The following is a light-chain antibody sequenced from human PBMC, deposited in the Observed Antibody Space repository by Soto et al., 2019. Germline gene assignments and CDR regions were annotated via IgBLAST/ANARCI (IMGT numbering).Light chain of an antibody. V-gene: IGLV3-1*01. J-gene: IGLJ2*01. CDR1: KLENKF. CDR2: RDK. Sequence: SYELTQPPSVSVSPGQTASIPCSGNKLENKFVSWYQQRPGQSPVLVIYRDKERPSGIPERYSASNSGNTATLTISGTQAVDDADYYCQAWDSNPGVVFGGGPKVTVL. CDR3: QAWDSNPGVV.